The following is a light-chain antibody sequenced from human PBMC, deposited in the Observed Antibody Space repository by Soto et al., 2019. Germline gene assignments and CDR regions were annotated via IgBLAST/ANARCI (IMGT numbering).Light chain of an antibody. J-gene: IGKJ5*01. CDR1: QSISSW. CDR2: DAS. CDR3: QQRSNWPIT. Sequence: DIQMTQSPSTLSASVGDRVTITCRASQSISSWLACYQQKPGKAPKLLIYDASSLESGAPSRVSGSGSGTDFTLTISSLEPEDFALHYCQQRSNWPITFGQATRLEIK. V-gene: IGKV1-5*01.